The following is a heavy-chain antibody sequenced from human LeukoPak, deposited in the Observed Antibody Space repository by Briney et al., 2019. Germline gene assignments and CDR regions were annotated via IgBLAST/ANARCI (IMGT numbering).Heavy chain of an antibody. CDR3: ASHDYGDYNWFDP. CDR2: INHSGST. CDR1: GGSFSGYY. Sequence: PSETLSLTCAVYGGSFSGYYWSWIRQPPGKGLEWIGEINHSGSTSYNPSLKSRVTISVDTSKNQFSLKLSSVTAADTAVYYCASHDYGDYNWFDPWGQGTLVTVSS. J-gene: IGHJ5*02. D-gene: IGHD4-17*01. V-gene: IGHV4-34*01.